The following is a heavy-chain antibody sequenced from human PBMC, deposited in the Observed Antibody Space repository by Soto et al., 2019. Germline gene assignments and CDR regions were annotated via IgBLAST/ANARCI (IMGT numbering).Heavy chain of an antibody. CDR3: ARSIAVAGTPEFDY. CDR2: ISYDENNR. CDR1: GFTFSSFT. J-gene: IGHJ4*02. Sequence: QVQLVESGGGVVQPGRSLRLSCAASGFTFSSFTMHWVRQAPGKGLEWVAVISYDENNRYYADYVKGRFTISRDNSKNTLYLQMNSLRAEDTAVYYCARSIAVAGTPEFDYWGQGTLVTVSS. V-gene: IGHV3-30-3*01. D-gene: IGHD6-19*01.